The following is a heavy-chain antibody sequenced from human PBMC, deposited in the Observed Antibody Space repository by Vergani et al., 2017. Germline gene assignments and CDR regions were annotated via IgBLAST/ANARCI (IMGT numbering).Heavy chain of an antibody. J-gene: IGHJ6*02. CDR2: FYTGGGT. Sequence: QVQLQESGPGLVRPSQTLSLTCTVSGGSISSGSYYWSWFRQPAGKGLVWIGRFYTGGGTSYNPSLKSRVTISVDTSKNQFSLQLSSVNAADTAVYYCARDPLYSTTWPFLLLDMDVWGQGTTVTVSS. CDR1: GGSISSGSYY. D-gene: IGHD6-13*01. V-gene: IGHV4-61*02. CDR3: ARDPLYSTTWPFLLLDMDV.